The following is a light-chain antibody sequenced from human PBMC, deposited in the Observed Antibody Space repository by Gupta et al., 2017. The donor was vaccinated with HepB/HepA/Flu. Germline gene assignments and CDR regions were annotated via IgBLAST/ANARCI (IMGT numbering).Light chain of an antibody. J-gene: IGKJ2*01. V-gene: IGKV2-30*02. CDR2: RVS. Sequence: DVVTTHSPLSLPVTLGQSASISCNSSQSLVHHVGDTLLDWFQQRLGQSPRRLIYRVSNRDSGVPDRFSGGGSGTYFTLRISRVGAEDVGVYYCFQYTYRPHTFGQGTKLEIK. CDR1: QSLVHHVGDTL. CDR3: FQYTYRPHT.